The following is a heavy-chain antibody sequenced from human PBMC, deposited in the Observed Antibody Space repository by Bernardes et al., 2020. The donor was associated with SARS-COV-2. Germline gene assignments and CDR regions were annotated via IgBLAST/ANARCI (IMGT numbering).Heavy chain of an antibody. D-gene: IGHD4-17*01. Sequence: GRSLRLSCAASGFTFNTYAMPWVRQAPGKGLEWVAFISFDGSTKYYADSVKGRFTISRDNSRNTLYLLMNSLRPEDTAVYYCARDWDYGESGYYYGVDVWGQGTTVTVAS. J-gene: IGHJ6*02. CDR1: GFTFNTYA. CDR3: ARDWDYGESGYYYGVDV. V-gene: IGHV3-30-3*01. CDR2: ISFDGSTK.